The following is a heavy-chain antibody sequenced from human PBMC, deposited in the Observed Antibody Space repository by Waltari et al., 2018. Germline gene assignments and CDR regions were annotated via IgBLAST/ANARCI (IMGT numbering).Heavy chain of an antibody. CDR1: GFTFSSYA. D-gene: IGHD3-22*01. CDR2: ISGSCGST. V-gene: IGHV3-23*04. Sequence: EVQLVESGGGLVQPGGSLRLSCAASGFTFSSYAMSWVRQAPGKGLEWVSAISGSCGSTYYADSVKGRFTISRDNSKNTLYLQMNSLRAEDTAVYYCAKDQNERRTMIVVPFDYWGQGTLVTVSS. CDR3: AKDQNERRTMIVVPFDY. J-gene: IGHJ4*02.